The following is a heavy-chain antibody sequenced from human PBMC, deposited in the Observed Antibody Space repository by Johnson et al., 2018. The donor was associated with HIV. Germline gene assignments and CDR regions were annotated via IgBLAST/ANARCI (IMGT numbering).Heavy chain of an antibody. CDR2: ISSSGST. CDR1: GFIFSDYY. CDR3: AKEALRGGEYEAVDI. D-gene: IGHD2-15*01. J-gene: IGHJ3*02. V-gene: IGHV3-11*04. Sequence: QVQLVESGGGLVKPGGSLRLSCAASGFIFSDYYMSWIRQAPGKGLEWVSYISSSGSTYYADSVKGRFIISRENSKNTLYMPLKSLGVEDAAVYYCAKEALRGGEYEAVDIWGQGKMVTVSS.